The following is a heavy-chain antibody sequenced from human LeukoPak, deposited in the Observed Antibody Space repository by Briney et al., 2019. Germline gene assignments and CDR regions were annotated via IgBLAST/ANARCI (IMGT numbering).Heavy chain of an antibody. CDR1: GGSISSYY. CDR3: AREIAAAGTGAFDV. Sequence: SETLSLTCTVSGGSISSYYWSWIRQPPGKGLEWIGYIYYSGSTNYNPSLKSRVTISVDTSKNQFSLKLSIVTAADTAVYYCAREIAAAGTGAFDVWGQGTMVTVSS. D-gene: IGHD6-13*01. CDR2: IYYSGST. V-gene: IGHV4-59*01. J-gene: IGHJ3*01.